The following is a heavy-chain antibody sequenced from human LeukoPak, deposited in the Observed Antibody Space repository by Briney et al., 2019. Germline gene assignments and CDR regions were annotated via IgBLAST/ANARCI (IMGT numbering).Heavy chain of an antibody. Sequence: PGGSLSLSCAASRFTFSSYAMNWVRQAPGKGLEWVSGISGSGDDTFYADSVKGRFTISRDNSKNTLYLQMSSLRAEDTAVYFCAKERGGWSPERFDYWGQGTLVTVSS. CDR1: RFTFSSYA. D-gene: IGHD6-19*01. CDR3: AKERGGWSPERFDY. V-gene: IGHV3-23*01. J-gene: IGHJ4*02. CDR2: ISGSGDDT.